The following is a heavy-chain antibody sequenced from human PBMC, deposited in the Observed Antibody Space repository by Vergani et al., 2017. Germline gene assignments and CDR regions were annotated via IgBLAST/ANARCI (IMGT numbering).Heavy chain of an antibody. CDR3: TKHFSGWGIDY. J-gene: IGHJ4*02. CDR2: IQFDGSNQ. D-gene: IGHD6-19*01. Sequence: QVHLVESGGGVVQRGGSLRLSCATSGFTLSNYDMQWIRQGPGKGLEFVAFIQFDGSNQYYADSVKGRFTLSRDFSKNTLYLQMNSLRTDDTATYYCTKHFSGWGIDYWGQGTQVIVSS. V-gene: IGHV3-30*02. CDR1: GFTLSNYD.